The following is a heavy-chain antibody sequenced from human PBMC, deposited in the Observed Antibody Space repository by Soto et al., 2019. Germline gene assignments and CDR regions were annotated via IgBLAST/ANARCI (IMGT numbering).Heavy chain of an antibody. CDR3: AKVGDRLMILGWFDP. V-gene: IGHV3-23*01. CDR1: GFTFSSYA. Sequence: EVQLLESGGGLVQPGGSLRLSCAASGFTFSSYAMSWVRQAPGKGLEWVSAISGSGGSTYYADSVKGRFTISRDNAKNTLYLQMNSLRAEDTAVYYCAKVGDRLMILGWFDPWGQGTLVTVSS. J-gene: IGHJ5*02. D-gene: IGHD3-16*01. CDR2: ISGSGGST.